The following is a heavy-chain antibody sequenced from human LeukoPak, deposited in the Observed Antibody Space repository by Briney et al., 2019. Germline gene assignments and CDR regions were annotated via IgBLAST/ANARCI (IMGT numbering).Heavy chain of an antibody. CDR1: GGSISSYY. J-gene: IGHJ5*02. V-gene: IGHV4-59*08. D-gene: IGHD3-22*01. Sequence: SETLSLTCTVSGGSISSYYWSWIRQPPGKGLEWIGYIYYSGSANYNPSLKSRVTISVDTSKNQFSLKLSSVPAADTAVYYCARLQGSGYYLYNWFDPWGQGTLVTVSS. CDR2: IYYSGSA. CDR3: ARLQGSGYYLYNWFDP.